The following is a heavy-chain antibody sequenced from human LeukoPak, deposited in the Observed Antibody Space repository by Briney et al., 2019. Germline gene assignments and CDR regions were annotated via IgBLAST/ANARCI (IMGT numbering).Heavy chain of an antibody. CDR1: GYTFTSYY. V-gene: IGHV1-46*01. D-gene: IGHD4-17*01. CDR2: INPSGGNT. CDR3: ARDRGTTVTTNPDYGMDV. Sequence: VASVKVSCKASGYTFTSYYMDWVRQAPGQGLEWMGVINPSGGNTYYAQKFQGRVTMTRDTSTRTVYMELSSLRSEDTAVYYCARDRGTTVTTNPDYGMDVWGQGTTVTVSS. J-gene: IGHJ6*02.